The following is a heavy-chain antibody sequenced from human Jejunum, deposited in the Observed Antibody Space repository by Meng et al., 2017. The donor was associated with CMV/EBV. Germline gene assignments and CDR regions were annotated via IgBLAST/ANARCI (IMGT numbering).Heavy chain of an antibody. CDR2: IYSGGNR. D-gene: IGHD3-16*01. Sequence: VDNNYMSWVRQAPGKGLEWVSVIYSGGNRYYAESAKGRFTILRDAAKNTLELQMNSLRVEDTAVYYCASRSRVTMIRGDYYVLDVWGHGTTVTVSS. CDR1: VDNNY. J-gene: IGHJ6*02. V-gene: IGHV3-53*01. CDR3: ASRSRVTMIRGDYYVLDV.